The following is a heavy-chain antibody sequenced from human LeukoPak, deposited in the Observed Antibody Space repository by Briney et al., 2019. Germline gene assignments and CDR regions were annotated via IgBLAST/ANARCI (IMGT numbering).Heavy chain of an antibody. D-gene: IGHD6-13*01. V-gene: IGHV1-2*02. CDR1: GYTFTSYQ. CDR2: INPNSGGT. CDR3: ARDEGAGYSSSFFY. Sequence: ASVKVSCKASGYTFTSYQMHWVRQAPGQGLEWMGWINPNSGGTNYAQKFQGRVTMTRDTSISTVYMELSRLRSDDTAVYYCARDEGAGYSSSFFYWGQGTLVTVSS. J-gene: IGHJ4*02.